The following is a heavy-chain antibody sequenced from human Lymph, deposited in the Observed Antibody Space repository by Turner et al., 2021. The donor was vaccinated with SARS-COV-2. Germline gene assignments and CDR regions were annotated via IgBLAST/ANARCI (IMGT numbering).Heavy chain of an antibody. V-gene: IGHV3-23*01. CDR3: AKGVRGVIIPEAFDI. CDR2: ISVSGGST. CDR1: GFTFSSYA. D-gene: IGHD3-10*01. Sequence: EVQPLESGGRLVQPGGSLRLSCAASGFTFSSYAMGWVRQAPGKGLEWVSSISVSGGSTYYADSVKGRFTISRDNSKNTLYLQMNSLRAEDTAVYYCAKGVRGVIIPEAFDIWGQGTMVTISS. J-gene: IGHJ3*02.